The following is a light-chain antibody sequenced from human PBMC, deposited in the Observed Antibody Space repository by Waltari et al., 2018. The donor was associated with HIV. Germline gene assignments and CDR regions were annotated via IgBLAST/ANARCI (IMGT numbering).Light chain of an antibody. CDR3: QQSYSTPRT. V-gene: IGKV1-39*01. CDR2: AAS. J-gene: IGKJ1*01. CDR1: QSISSY. Sequence: IQMTPSPSSLSASVGDRVTITCRASQSISSYLNWYQQKPGKAPKLLIYAASSLQSGVTSRFSGSGSGTDFTLTISSLQPEDFATYYCQQSYSTPRTFGQGTKVEIK.